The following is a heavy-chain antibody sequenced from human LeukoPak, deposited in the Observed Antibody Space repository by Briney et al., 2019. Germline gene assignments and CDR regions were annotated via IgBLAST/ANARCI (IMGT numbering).Heavy chain of an antibody. CDR1: GYSFTGYH. D-gene: IGHD2-2*01. CDR3: ARDYCSSTSCLFDY. V-gene: IGHV1-2*06. CDR2: INPNSGDT. Sequence: ASVKVSCKASGYSFTGYHMHWVRQAPGQGLEWMGRINPNSGDTNYAQKFQGRVTMTRDTSISTAYMELSRLRSDDTAVYHCARDYCSSTSCLFDYWGQGTLVTVSS. J-gene: IGHJ4*02.